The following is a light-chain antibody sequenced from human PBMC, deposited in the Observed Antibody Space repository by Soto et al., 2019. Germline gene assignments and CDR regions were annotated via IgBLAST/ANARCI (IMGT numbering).Light chain of an antibody. V-gene: IGKV3-20*01. CDR1: RSVSSSY. J-gene: IGKJ2*01. Sequence: EIVLTQSPGTLSLSPGERATLSCRASRSVSSSYLAWYQQKPGQAPRLLIYGASSRATGIPDRFSGSGSGTDLPLTIRRLEPEDFAVYYCQQYGSSPPYTFGQGTKLEIK. CDR3: QQYGSSPPYT. CDR2: GAS.